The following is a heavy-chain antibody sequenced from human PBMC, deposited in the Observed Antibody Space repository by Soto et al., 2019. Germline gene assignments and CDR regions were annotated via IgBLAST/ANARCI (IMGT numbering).Heavy chain of an antibody. V-gene: IGHV4-34*01. D-gene: IGHD2-8*01. CDR3: ARGRPLRYCTNGVCYRVFDP. CDR1: GGSFSGYY. Sequence: SETLSLTCAVYGGSFSGYYWSWIRQPPGKGLEWIGEINHSGSTNYNPSLKSRVTISVDTSKNQFSLKLSSVTAADTAVYYCARGRPLRYCTNGVCYRVFDPWGQGTLVTVSS. CDR2: INHSGST. J-gene: IGHJ5*02.